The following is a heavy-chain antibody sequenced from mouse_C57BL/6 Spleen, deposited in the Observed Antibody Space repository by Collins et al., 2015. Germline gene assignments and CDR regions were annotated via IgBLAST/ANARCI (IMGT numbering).Heavy chain of an antibody. V-gene: IGHV2-5*01. CDR3: AKEDYYGSSYYYAMDY. CDR2: IWRGGST. CDR1: VFSLTSYG. Sequence: QVQLKQSGPGLVQPSQSLSITCTVSVFSLTSYGVHWVRQSPGKGLEWLGVIWRGGSTDYNAAFMSRLSITKDNSKSQVFFKMNSLQADDTAIYYCAKEDYYGSSYYYAMDYWGQGTSVTVSS. D-gene: IGHD1-1*01. J-gene: IGHJ4*01.